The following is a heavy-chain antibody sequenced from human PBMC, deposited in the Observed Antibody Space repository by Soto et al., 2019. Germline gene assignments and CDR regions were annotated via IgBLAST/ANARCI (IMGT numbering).Heavy chain of an antibody. CDR2: SYYSGNT. J-gene: IGHJ3*02. D-gene: IGHD6-19*01. V-gene: IGHV4-31*11. CDR3: AKRDSSGWYVGAFDI. CDR1: GGSISSDGYY. Sequence: QVQLQESGPGLVKPSQTLSLTCAVSGGSISSDGYYWSWIRQHPGKGLEWLGCSYYSGNTYYNPSLKSRVTISVDTSKNQFYLKLNSVTAADTAVYYCAKRDSSGWYVGAFDIWGQGTMVTVSS.